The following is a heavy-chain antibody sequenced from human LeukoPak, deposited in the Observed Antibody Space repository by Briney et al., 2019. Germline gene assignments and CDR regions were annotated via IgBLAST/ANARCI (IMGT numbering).Heavy chain of an antibody. D-gene: IGHD3-10*01. Sequence: PGGSLRLSCAASGFTFSSCAMSWVRQAPGKGLEWVSGISGTGYNTYYADSVMGRFTISRDNSKNTLYMQMNSLGAADTAVYYCARHVSGSLFYFDYWGQRALVTVSS. CDR2: ISGTGYNT. J-gene: IGHJ4*02. CDR3: ARHVSGSLFYFDY. V-gene: IGHV3-23*01. CDR1: GFTFSSCA.